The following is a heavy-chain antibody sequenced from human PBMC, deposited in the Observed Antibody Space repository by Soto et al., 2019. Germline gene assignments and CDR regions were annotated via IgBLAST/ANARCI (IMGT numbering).Heavy chain of an antibody. CDR2: IYYSGST. J-gene: IGHJ4*02. CDR1: GGSISSYF. Sequence: PSETLSLTCTVSGGSISSYFWSWIRQPPGKGLEWIGYIYYSGSTNYNPSLKSRVTISVDTSKNQFSLKLSSVTAADTAVYYCARVKGVAGFDYWGQGTLVTVSS. D-gene: IGHD6-19*01. CDR3: ARVKGVAGFDY. V-gene: IGHV4-59*01.